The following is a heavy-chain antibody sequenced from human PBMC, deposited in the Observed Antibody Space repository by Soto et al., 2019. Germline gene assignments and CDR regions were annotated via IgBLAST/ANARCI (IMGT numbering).Heavy chain of an antibody. Sequence: QVQLVQSGAEVKKPGSSVKVSCKASGGTFSTSTFTWVRQAPGQGLEWMGRTIPLLNVADYAQDFQGRVKITADKDTSTAYKELTSLTSKDTAVYYCARDSPIESTYSGYHAIDSWGQGNLVTVSS. D-gene: IGHD5-12*01. CDR1: GGTFSTST. V-gene: IGHV1-69*08. J-gene: IGHJ4*02. CDR2: TIPLLNVA. CDR3: ARDSPIESTYSGYHAIDS.